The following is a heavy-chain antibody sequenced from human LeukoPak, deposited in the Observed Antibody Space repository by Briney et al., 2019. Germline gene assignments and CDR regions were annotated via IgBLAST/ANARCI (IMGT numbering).Heavy chain of an antibody. D-gene: IGHD2-15*01. CDR2: IKTDGSNT. J-gene: IGHJ3*02. V-gene: IGHV3-74*01. Sequence: GGSVRLSCAASGFTFRSYWMHWVRQAPGKGLVWVSRIKTDGSNTYYADSVKGRFTISRDNAKNTLYLQMNSLRAEDTAVYYCARESYCSGGSCYSGRAFDIWGQGTMVSVSS. CDR3: ARESYCSGGSCYSGRAFDI. CDR1: GFTFRSYW.